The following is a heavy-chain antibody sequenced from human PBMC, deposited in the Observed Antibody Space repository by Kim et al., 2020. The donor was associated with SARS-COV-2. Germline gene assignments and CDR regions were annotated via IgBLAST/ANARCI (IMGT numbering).Heavy chain of an antibody. Sequence: GGSLRLSCAASGFTFSAHYMSWIRQAPGKGLEWISYISSGGGTTYYADSLKGRFTVSRDNAKKSLYLQMSSLRAGDTAVYYCARVASQYDNYGMDVWG. CDR3: ARVASQYDNYGMDV. CDR2: ISSGGGTT. V-gene: IGHV3-11*04. J-gene: IGHJ6*02. CDR1: GFTFSAHY.